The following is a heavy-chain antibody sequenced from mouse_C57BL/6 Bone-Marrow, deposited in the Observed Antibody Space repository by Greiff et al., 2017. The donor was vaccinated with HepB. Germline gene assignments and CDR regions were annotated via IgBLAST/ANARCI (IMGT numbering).Heavy chain of an antibody. Sequence: VQGVESGAELARPGASVKLSCKASGYTFTSYGISWVKQRTGQGLEWIGEIYPRSGNTYYNEKFKGKATLTADKSSSTAYMELRSLTSEDSAVYFCARFYDGFDYWGQGTTLTVSS. V-gene: IGHV1-81*01. CDR1: GYTFTSYG. CDR3: ARFYDGFDY. CDR2: IYPRSGNT. J-gene: IGHJ2*01. D-gene: IGHD2-3*01.